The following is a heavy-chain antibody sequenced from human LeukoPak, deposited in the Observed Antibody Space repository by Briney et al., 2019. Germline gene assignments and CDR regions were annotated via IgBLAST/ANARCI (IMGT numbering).Heavy chain of an antibody. Sequence: GGSLRLSCAASGLTFSSYSMNWVRQAPGKGLEWVSYISSSSSTIYYADSVKGRFTISRDNAKNSLYLQMNSLRAEDTAVYYCARGYDSSGYSFQHWGQGTLVTVSS. CDR1: GLTFSSYS. CDR3: ARGYDSSGYSFQH. J-gene: IGHJ1*01. CDR2: ISSSSSTI. V-gene: IGHV3-48*01. D-gene: IGHD3-22*01.